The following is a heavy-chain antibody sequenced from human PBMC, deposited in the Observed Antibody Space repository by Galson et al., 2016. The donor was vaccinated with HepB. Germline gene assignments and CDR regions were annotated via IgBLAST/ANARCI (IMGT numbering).Heavy chain of an antibody. D-gene: IGHD2-21*01. J-gene: IGHJ5*02. CDR1: GFTFSHYA. Sequence: SLRLSCAASGFTFSHYAMTWVRLAPGTGLEWVSVISTNGANTYYADSVKGRFTISRDNSQNTLFLQMNSLRAEDTAVYYCAKHSTQMVIRSRDWFDPWGQGTLVTVSS. CDR2: ISTNGANT. CDR3: AKHSTQMVIRSRDWFDP. V-gene: IGHV3-23*01.